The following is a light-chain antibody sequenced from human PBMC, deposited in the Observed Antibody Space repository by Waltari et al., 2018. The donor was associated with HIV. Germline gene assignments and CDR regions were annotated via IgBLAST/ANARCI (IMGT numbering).Light chain of an antibody. CDR3: SSSAGGDTLV. J-gene: IGLJ3*02. CDR2: EIT. Sequence: QSALTQPPSASGFPGQSVTISCTGTSSDVGSSNYVAWYQQYPGKAPKLLIYEITKRPPGVPDRFSGSKSGNTASLTVSGLQAEDEADYYCSSSAGGDTLVFGGGTKLTGL. V-gene: IGLV2-8*01. CDR1: SSDVGSSNY.